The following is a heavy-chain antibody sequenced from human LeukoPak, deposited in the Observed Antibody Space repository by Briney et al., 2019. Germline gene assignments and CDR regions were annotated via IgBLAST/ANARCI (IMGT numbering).Heavy chain of an antibody. Sequence: GGSLRLSCAASGFTFSNYGMHWVRQAPGKGLEWVSAISGRGDNTYYTDSVKGRFTISRDNAKNTLNLQMNSLRAEDTAVYYCARDLGQYYDTSDNWFDPWGQGTLVTVSS. J-gene: IGHJ5*02. CDR1: GFTFSNYG. CDR2: ISGRGDNT. D-gene: IGHD3-22*01. V-gene: IGHV3-23*01. CDR3: ARDLGQYYDTSDNWFDP.